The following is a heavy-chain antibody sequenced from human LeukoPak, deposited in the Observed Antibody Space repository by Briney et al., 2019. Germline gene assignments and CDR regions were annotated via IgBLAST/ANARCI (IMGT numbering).Heavy chain of an antibody. V-gene: IGHV1-2*02. CDR1: GYTFTGYY. CDR3: ARGAPYYYDSSGYYSDY. Sequence: ASVTVSCKASGYTFTGYYMHWVRQAPGQGLEWMGWINPNSGGTNYAQKFQGRVTMTRDTSISTAYMELSRLRSDDTAVYYCARGAPYYYDSSGYYSDYWGQGTLVTVSS. J-gene: IGHJ4*02. D-gene: IGHD3-22*01. CDR2: INPNSGGT.